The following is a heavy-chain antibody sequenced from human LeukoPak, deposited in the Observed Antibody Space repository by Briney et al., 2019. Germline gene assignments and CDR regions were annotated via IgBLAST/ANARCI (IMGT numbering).Heavy chain of an antibody. Sequence: GGSLRLSCAASGFTFSSYWMSWVRQAPGKGLEWVANIKQDGSEKYYLDSVKGRFTISRDNAKNSLYLQMNSLRAEDTAVYYCVRDLSGRGRWFDYWGQGTLVTVSS. CDR1: GFTFSSYW. V-gene: IGHV3-7*01. CDR3: VRDLSGRGRWFDY. J-gene: IGHJ5*01. CDR2: IKQDGSEK. D-gene: IGHD2-15*01.